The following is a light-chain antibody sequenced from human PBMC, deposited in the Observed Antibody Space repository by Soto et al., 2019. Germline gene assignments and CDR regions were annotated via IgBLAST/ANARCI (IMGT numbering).Light chain of an antibody. CDR2: DAS. V-gene: IGKV3-20*01. Sequence: EIVLTQSPDTLSLSPGERATLSCRASQSVRSNYLAWYQQKPGQAPRFLIYDASSRATGIPDRFSGSGSGTDITLTICRLEPEDFAVYYCQQYGSTPLTFGGGTKVEIK. CDR3: QQYGSTPLT. CDR1: QSVRSNY. J-gene: IGKJ4*01.